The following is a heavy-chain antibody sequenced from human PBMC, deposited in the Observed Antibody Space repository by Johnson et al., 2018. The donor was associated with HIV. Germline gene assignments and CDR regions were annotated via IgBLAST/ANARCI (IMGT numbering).Heavy chain of an antibody. D-gene: IGHD2-8*01. V-gene: IGHV3-48*04. CDR1: GFTFSSYA. Sequence: EVQLVESGGGVVQPGRSLRLSCAASGFTFSSYAMHWVRQAPGKGLEWVSYISSSGSSIYYADSVKGRFTISSDNAENSLYLQMNSLRAEDTAVYYCARDQNIVLMVYAAPGAFDIWGQGTIVTVSS. CDR3: ARDQNIVLMVYAAPGAFDI. CDR2: ISSSGSSI. J-gene: IGHJ3*02.